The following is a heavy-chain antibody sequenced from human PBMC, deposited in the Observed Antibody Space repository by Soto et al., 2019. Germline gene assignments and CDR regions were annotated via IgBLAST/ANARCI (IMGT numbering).Heavy chain of an antibody. Sequence: ASVKVSCKASGYTFTSYGISWVRQAPGQGLEWMGWISAYNGNTNYAQKLQGRVTMTTDTSTSTAYMELRSLRSDDTAVYYCARDHSSSWYFYYYGMDVGGQGTTVTVSS. CDR3: ARDHSSSWYFYYYGMDV. V-gene: IGHV1-18*04. D-gene: IGHD6-13*01. CDR1: GYTFTSYG. J-gene: IGHJ6*02. CDR2: ISAYNGNT.